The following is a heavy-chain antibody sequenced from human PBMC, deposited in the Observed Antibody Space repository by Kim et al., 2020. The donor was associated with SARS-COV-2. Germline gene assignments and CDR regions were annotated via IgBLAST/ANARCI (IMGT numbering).Heavy chain of an antibody. CDR1: GFTFGDNA. D-gene: IGHD3-16*01. Sequence: GGSLRLSCAGSGFTFGDNAMQWVRQAPGKGLQWVAGISWNSDVIGYADSMKGRFTISRDNAKNTLYLQMNSLRVEDTALYYCIKGGSSKAGAVADDWGQGTLVTVSS. CDR3: IKGGSSKAGAVADD. CDR2: ISWNSDVI. J-gene: IGHJ4*02. V-gene: IGHV3-9*01.